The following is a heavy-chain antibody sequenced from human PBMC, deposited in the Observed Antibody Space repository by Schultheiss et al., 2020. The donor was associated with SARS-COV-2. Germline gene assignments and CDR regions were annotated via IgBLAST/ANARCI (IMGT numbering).Heavy chain of an antibody. CDR2: IWNDGNNK. J-gene: IGHJ3*02. CDR1: GFTFRSHG. V-gene: IGHV3-33*06. D-gene: IGHD6-19*01. CDR3: VKDGSGWPYDDAFDI. Sequence: GGSLRLSCAASGFTFRSHGMHWVRQAPGKGLEWVALIWNDGNNKFYGDSVKGRFTISRDNSKDTLYLQMNSLRAEDTAFYYCVKDGSGWPYDDAFDIWGQGTMVTVSS.